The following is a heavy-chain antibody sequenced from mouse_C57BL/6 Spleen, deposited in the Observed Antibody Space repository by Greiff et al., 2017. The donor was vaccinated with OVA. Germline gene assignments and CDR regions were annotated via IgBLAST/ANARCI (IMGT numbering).Heavy chain of an antibody. V-gene: IGHV1-76*01. D-gene: IGHD2-4*01. CDR1: GYTFTDYY. CDR2: IYPGSGNT. J-gene: IGHJ2*01. CDR3: AREEDYDYFYFDY. Sequence: QVQLQQSGAELVRPGASVKLSCKASGYTFTDYYINWVKQRPGQGLEWIARIYPGSGNTYYNEKFKGKATLTAEKSSSTAYMQLSSLTSEDSAVYCCAREEDYDYFYFDYWGQGTTLTVSS.